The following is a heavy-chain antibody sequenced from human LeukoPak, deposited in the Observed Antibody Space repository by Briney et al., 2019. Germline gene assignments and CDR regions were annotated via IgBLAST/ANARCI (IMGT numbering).Heavy chain of an antibody. CDR3: ARHACSGGSCYSYYFDY. D-gene: IGHD2-15*01. J-gene: IGHJ4*02. Sequence: SETLSLTCTVSGYSISSGYYWGWIRQPPGKGLEWIGSIYHSGSTYYNPSLKSRVTMSVDTSKNQFSLKLSSVTAADTAVYYCARHACSGGSCYSYYFDYWGQGTLVTVSS. V-gene: IGHV4-38-2*02. CDR2: IYHSGST. CDR1: GYSISSGYY.